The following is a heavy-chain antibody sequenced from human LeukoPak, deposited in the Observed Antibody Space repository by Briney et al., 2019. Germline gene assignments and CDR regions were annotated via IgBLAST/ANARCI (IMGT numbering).Heavy chain of an antibody. V-gene: IGHV1-46*01. CDR2: INPNGGGT. J-gene: IGHJ3*01. D-gene: IGHD6-19*01. Sequence: ASVKVSCKASGYTFTSYYIHWVRQAPGQGLEWMGIINPNGGGTSYAQKFQGRLTMTRDMSTSTVNMQLSSLTSDDTAVYYCARRKWLRGYDLWGQGTMVTVS. CDR1: GYTFTSYY. CDR3: ARRKWLRGYDL.